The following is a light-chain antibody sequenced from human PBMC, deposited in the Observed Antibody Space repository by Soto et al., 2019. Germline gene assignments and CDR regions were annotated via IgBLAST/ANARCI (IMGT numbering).Light chain of an antibody. Sequence: EIVLTQSPATLSLSPGERATLSCRASQSVINYLAWYQQKPGQAPRLLIYDTSNRATGIPARFSGSGSGTDFTLIISSLEPEDFAVYYCQQYNNWPPITFGQGTRLEIK. CDR3: QQYNNWPPIT. CDR2: DTS. CDR1: QSVINY. J-gene: IGKJ5*01. V-gene: IGKV3-11*01.